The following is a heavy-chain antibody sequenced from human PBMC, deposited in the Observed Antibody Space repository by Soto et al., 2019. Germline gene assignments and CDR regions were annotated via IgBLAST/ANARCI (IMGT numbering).Heavy chain of an antibody. V-gene: IGHV3-7*05. CDR3: AIDLYYYDSSGTFIDY. CDR2: IKQDGSEK. CDR1: GFTFSSYW. Sequence: PGGSLRLSCAASGFTFSSYWMSWVRQAPGKGLEWVANIKQDGSEKYYVDSVKGRFTISRDNAKNSLYLQMNSLRAEDTAVYYCAIDLYYYDSSGTFIDYWGQGTLVTVSS. J-gene: IGHJ4*02. D-gene: IGHD3-22*01.